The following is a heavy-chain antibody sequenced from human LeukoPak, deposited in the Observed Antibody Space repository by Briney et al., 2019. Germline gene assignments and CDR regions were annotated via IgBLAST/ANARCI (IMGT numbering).Heavy chain of an antibody. V-gene: IGHV4-59*08. J-gene: IGHJ6*02. CDR3: ARHYGQLWPRSDYYYGMDV. CDR2: IYYSGST. Sequence: SETLSLTCTVSGGSISSCYWSWIRQPPGKGLEWIGYIYYSGSTNYNPSLKSRVTISVDTSKNQFSLKLSSVTAADTAVYYCARHYGQLWPRSDYYYGMDVWGQGTTVTVSS. D-gene: IGHD5-18*01. CDR1: GGSISSCY.